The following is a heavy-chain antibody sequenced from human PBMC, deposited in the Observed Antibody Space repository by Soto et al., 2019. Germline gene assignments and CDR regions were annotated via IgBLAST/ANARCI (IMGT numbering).Heavy chain of an antibody. CDR1: GVTVSSYA. J-gene: IGHJ3*02. CDR3: AREQYKWELHHHDAFDI. Sequence: SVNVSCKASGVTVSSYAISWVLQAPGQGLEWMGGIIPIFGTANYAQKFQGRVTITADESTSTAYMELSSLRSEDTAVYYCAREQYKWELHHHDAFDIWGQGTMVIVSS. D-gene: IGHD1-26*01. V-gene: IGHV1-69*13. CDR2: IIPIFGTA.